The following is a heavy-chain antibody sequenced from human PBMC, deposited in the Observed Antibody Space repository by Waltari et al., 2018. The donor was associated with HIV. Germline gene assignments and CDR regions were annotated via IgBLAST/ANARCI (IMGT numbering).Heavy chain of an antibody. CDR3: AGLGYYDSIPHYFDY. CDR2: IYHSGST. V-gene: IGHV4-38-2*02. J-gene: IGHJ4*02. D-gene: IGHD3-22*01. CDR1: GYSISSGYY. Sequence: QVQLQESGPGLVKPSETLSLTCTVSGYSISSGYYWGWIRQPPGKGLEWIGSIYHSGSTYYNPSLKSRVTISVDTSKNQFSLKLSSVTAADTAVYYCAGLGYYDSIPHYFDYWGQGTLVTVSS.